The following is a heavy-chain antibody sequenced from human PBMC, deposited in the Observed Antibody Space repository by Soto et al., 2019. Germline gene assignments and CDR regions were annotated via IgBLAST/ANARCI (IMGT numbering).Heavy chain of an antibody. CDR1: GFTFSGSA. Sequence: GGSLRLSCAASGFTFSGSAMHWVRQASGKGLEWVGRIRSKANSYATAYAASVKGRFTISRDDSKNTAYLQMNSLKTEDTAVYYCARDNGYDAATLDYRGQRTPVTGSS. V-gene: IGHV3-73*01. J-gene: IGHJ4*02. D-gene: IGHD5-12*01. CDR3: ARDNGYDAATLDY. CDR2: IRSKANSYAT.